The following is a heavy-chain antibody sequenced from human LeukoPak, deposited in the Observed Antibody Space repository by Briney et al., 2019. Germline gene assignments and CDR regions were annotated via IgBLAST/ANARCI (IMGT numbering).Heavy chain of an antibody. CDR1: GGSISSSSYY. CDR3: ARHLITMIVVGPGWFDP. D-gene: IGHD3-22*01. Sequence: PSETLSLTCTVSGGSISSSSYYWGWIRQPPGKGLEWIGSIYYSGSTYYNPSLKSRVTISVDTSKNQFSLKLSSVTAADTAVYYCARHLITMIVVGPGWFDPWGQGTLVTVSS. J-gene: IGHJ5*02. V-gene: IGHV4-39*01. CDR2: IYYSGST.